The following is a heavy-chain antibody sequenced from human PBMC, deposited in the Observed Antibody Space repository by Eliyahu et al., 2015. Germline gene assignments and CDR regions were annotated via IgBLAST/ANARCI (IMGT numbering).Heavy chain of an antibody. CDR2: INPGNGET. CDR3: AISNNHFYYLSYY. V-gene: IGHV1-3*01. CDR1: GHTFIDYK. D-gene: IGHD3-10*01. Sequence: QVQIVQSGAEVKKPGASVEVSCKASGHTFIDYKIYWARQAPGQRLEWMGWINPGNGETKYSQKFQGRITITRDTSASTVYMKLTSLRSEDTAMVYCAISNNHFYYLSYYWGQGSLVTVSS. J-gene: IGHJ4*02.